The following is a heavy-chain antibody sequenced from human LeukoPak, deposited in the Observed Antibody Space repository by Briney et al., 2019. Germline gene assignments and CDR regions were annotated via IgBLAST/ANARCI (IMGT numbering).Heavy chain of an antibody. CDR1: GFTFSNYW. V-gene: IGHV3-7*01. CDR3: ARDRSSGWDDY. CDR2: INQDGSEK. D-gene: IGHD6-19*01. J-gene: IGHJ4*02. Sequence: GGSLRLSCAASGFTFSNYWMSWVRQAPGKGLEWVANINQDGSEKYYVDSVKGRFTISRDNAKNSLYLQMNSLRAEDTAVYYCARDRSSGWDDYWGQGTLVTVSS.